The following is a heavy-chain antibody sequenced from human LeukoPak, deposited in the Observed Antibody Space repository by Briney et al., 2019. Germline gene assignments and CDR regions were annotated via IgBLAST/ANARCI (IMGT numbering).Heavy chain of an antibody. J-gene: IGHJ4*02. V-gene: IGHV4-39*07. D-gene: IGHD5-24*01. CDR3: AREAEITRFDY. CDR1: GGSISSSSYY. Sequence: SETLSLTCTVSGGSISSSSYYWGWIRQPPGKGLEWIGEINHSGSTNYNPSLKSRVTISVDTSKNQFSLQLNSVTPEDTAVYYCAREAEITRFDYWGQGTLVTVSS. CDR2: INHSGST.